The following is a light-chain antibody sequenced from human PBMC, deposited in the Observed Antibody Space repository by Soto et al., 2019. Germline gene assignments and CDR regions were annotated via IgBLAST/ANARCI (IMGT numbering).Light chain of an antibody. J-gene: IGKJ5*01. CDR1: QSVISTY. CDR2: GAS. CDR3: QRYGSSPIT. Sequence: IVVTPAPCTLSLSPGESAPLSCRASQSVISTYLAWYQQKPGQAPRLLIYGASSRATGIPDRFSGSGSGTDFTLTISRLEPEDFAVYYCQRYGSSPITVGQGTRLEIK. V-gene: IGKV3-20*01.